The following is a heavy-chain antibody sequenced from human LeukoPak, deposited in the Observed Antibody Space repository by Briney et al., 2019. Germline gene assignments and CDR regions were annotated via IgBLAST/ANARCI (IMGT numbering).Heavy chain of an antibody. CDR1: GYSFTSYW. CDR3: ARHLRGIAAAGATDY. V-gene: IGHV5-51*01. J-gene: IGHJ4*02. D-gene: IGHD6-13*01. Sequence: GESLKISCQGSGYSFTSYWIGWVRQMPGKGLEWMGIIYPGDSDTRYSPSFQGQVTISADKSISTAYLQWSSLKASDTAMYYCARHLRGIAAAGATDYWGQGTLVTVSS. CDR2: IYPGDSDT.